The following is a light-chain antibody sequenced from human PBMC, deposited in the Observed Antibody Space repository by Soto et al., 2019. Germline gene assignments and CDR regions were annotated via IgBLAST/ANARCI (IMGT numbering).Light chain of an antibody. V-gene: IGKV1-5*01. J-gene: IGKJ5*01. CDR2: DAS. Sequence: DIQMTQSPSTLSASVGDRVTITRRASQSISGRLAWYQQKPGKAPNFLIYDASNLQSGVPSTFSGSGSGTEFTLTISSLQPDDFSTYYCQQYNSFAITFGQGTRLEIK. CDR1: QSISGR. CDR3: QQYNSFAIT.